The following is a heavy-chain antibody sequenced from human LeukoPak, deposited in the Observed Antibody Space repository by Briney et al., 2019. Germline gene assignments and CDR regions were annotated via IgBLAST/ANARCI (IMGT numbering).Heavy chain of an antibody. V-gene: IGHV4-39*01. D-gene: IGHD3-16*01. CDR1: GGSISSSSYY. CDR3: ARLIMITFGGVRNFDY. Sequence: SETLSLTCTVSGGSISSSSYYWGWIRQPPGKGLEWIVSIYYSGSTYYNPSLKSRVTISVDTSKNQFSLKLSSVTAADTAVYYCARLIMITFGGVRNFDYWGQGTLVTVSS. CDR2: IYYSGST. J-gene: IGHJ4*02.